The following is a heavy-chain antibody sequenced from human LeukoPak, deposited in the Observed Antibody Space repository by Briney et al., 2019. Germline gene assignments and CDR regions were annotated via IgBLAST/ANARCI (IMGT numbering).Heavy chain of an antibody. CDR1: GYTLTELS. V-gene: IGHV1-24*01. CDR2: FDPEDGET. CDR3: ATVLGYCSSTSCPPPEYFQH. J-gene: IGHJ1*01. Sequence: ASVKVSCKVSGYTLTELSMHWVRQAPGKGLEWMGGFDPEDGETIYAQKFQGRVTMTGDTSTDTAYMELSSLRSEDTAVYYCATVLGYCSSTSCPPPEYFQHWGQGTLVTVSS. D-gene: IGHD2-2*01.